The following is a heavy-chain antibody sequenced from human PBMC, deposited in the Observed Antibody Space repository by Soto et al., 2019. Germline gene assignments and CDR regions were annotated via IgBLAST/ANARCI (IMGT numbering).Heavy chain of an antibody. CDR2: ISSSSSTI. V-gene: IGHV3-48*01. J-gene: IGHJ6*03. D-gene: IGHD3-10*01. CDR1: GFTFSSYS. CDR3: ATVDYGSGSYFPYYYMDV. Sequence: GGSLRLSCAASGFTFSSYSMNWVRQAPGKGLEWVSYISSSSSTIYYADSVKGRFTISRDNAKNSLYLQMNSLRAEDTAVYYCATVDYGSGSYFPYYYMDVWGKGTTVTVSS.